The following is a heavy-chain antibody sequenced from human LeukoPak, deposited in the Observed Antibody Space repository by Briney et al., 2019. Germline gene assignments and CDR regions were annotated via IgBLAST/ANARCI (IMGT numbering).Heavy chain of an antibody. Sequence: PSQTLSLTCTVSGGSISSGDYYWSWIRQPPGKGLEWIGYIYYSGSTYYNPSLKSRVTISVDTSKNQFSLKLSSVTAADTAVYYCARVRIQLWIPSPYYFDYWGQGTLVTVSS. CDR3: ARVRIQLWIPSPYYFDY. CDR1: GGSISSGDYY. V-gene: IGHV4-30-4*01. CDR2: IYYSGST. D-gene: IGHD5-18*01. J-gene: IGHJ4*02.